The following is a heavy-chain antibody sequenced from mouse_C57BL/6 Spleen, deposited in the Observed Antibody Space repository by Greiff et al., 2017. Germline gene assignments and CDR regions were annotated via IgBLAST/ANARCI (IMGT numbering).Heavy chain of an antibody. J-gene: IGHJ1*03. CDR2: IYPRSGNT. CDR3: ARDYYGSSYYWYFDV. D-gene: IGHD1-1*01. Sequence: VQLQQSGAELARPGASVKLSCKASGYTFTSYGISWVKQGTGQGLEWIGEIYPRSGNTYYNEKFKGKATLTADKSSSTAYMELRSLTSEDSAVYFCARDYYGSSYYWYFDVWGTGTTVTVSS. V-gene: IGHV1-81*01. CDR1: GYTFTSYG.